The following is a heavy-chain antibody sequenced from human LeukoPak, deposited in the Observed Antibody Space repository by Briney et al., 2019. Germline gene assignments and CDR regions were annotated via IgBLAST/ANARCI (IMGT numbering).Heavy chain of an antibody. Sequence: SETLSLTCTVSGGSISSGSYYWSWIRQPAGKGLEWIGRIYTSGSTNYNTSLKSRVTISVDTSKNKFSLKLSSVTAADTAVYYCARDRAWYGESDYWGQGTLVTVSS. J-gene: IGHJ4*02. CDR3: ARDRAWYGESDY. D-gene: IGHD4-17*01. V-gene: IGHV4-61*02. CDR2: IYTSGST. CDR1: GGSISSGSYY.